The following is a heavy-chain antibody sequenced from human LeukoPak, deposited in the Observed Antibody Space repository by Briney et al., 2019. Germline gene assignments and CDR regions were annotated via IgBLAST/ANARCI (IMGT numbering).Heavy chain of an antibody. CDR2: IYYSGST. D-gene: IGHD6-13*01. J-gene: IGHJ3*01. CDR1: GASLSGYY. CDR3: ARGYNSMSTFDV. V-gene: IGHV4-59*01. Sequence: SETLSLTCTVSGASLSGYYWSWIRQPPGKGLEWIGYIYYSGSTNYNPSLKSRVTMSVVTSKNQFSLKLSSMTAADTAVYYCARGYNSMSTFDVWGQGTVVTVSS.